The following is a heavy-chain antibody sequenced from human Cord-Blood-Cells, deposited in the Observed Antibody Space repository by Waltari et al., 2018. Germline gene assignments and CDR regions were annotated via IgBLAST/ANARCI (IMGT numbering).Heavy chain of an antibody. V-gene: IGHV4-34*01. CDR2: INHSGST. Sequence: QVQLQQWGAGLLKPSETLSPPCAVHGGSFSGSYWTWIRQPPGKGLEWIGEINHSGSTNYNPSLKSRVTISVDTSKNQFSLKLSSVTAADTAVYYCARGRKDGAFDIWGQGTMVTVSS. CDR1: GGSFSGSY. J-gene: IGHJ3*02. CDR3: ARGRKDGAFDI.